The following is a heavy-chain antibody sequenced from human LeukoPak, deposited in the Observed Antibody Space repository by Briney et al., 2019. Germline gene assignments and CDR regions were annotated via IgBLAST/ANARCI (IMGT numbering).Heavy chain of an antibody. J-gene: IGHJ4*02. V-gene: IGHV1-2*06. CDR2: INPNSGGT. CDR3: ARGNWKGKYYFDY. D-gene: IGHD1-20*01. Sequence: ASVKVSCKASGYTFTGYYMHWVRQAPGQGLEWMGRINPNSGGTNYAQKFQGRVTMTRDTSISTAYMELSRLRSDDTAVYYCARGNWKGKYYFDYWGQGTLVTVSS. CDR1: GYTFTGYY.